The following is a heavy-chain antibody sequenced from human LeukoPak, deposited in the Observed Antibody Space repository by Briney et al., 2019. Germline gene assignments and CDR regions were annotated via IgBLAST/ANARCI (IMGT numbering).Heavy chain of an antibody. J-gene: IGHJ2*01. V-gene: IGHV4-34*01. Sequence: SETLSLTCAVYGGSFSGYYWSWIRQPPGKGLEWIGEINHSGSTNYNPSLKSRVTISVDTSKNQFSLKLSSVTAADTAVYYCARGHKPRYFDLWGRGTLVTDSS. CDR2: INHSGST. CDR3: ARGHKPRYFDL. CDR1: GGSFSGYY.